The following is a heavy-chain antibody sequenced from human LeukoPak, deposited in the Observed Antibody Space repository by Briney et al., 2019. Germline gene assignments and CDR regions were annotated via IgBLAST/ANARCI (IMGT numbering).Heavy chain of an antibody. D-gene: IGHD5-18*01. V-gene: IGHV3-23*01. CDR3: AKTNTSMVALYYYGMDV. J-gene: IGHJ6*02. CDR2: ISGSGGST. Sequence: GGSLRLSCAAPGFTFSPYAMTWVRQAPVKGLKWVSGISGSGGSTYYADSVKGRFTISRDNSKKTLYLQMNSLRAEDTAVYYCAKTNTSMVALYYYGMDVWGQGTTVTVSS. CDR1: GFTFSPYA.